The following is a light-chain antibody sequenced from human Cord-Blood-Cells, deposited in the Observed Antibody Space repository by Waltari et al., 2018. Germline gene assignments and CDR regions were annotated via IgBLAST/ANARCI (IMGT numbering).Light chain of an antibody. CDR1: QSVSSN. Sequence: IVFTPSPATLTVSPGERATLSCRASQSVSSNLAWYQQKPGQAPRLLIYGASTRDSGIPARFSGSGSGTEFTLTISSLQSEDFAVYYCQQYNNLPRTFGQGTKVEIK. V-gene: IGKV3-15*01. CDR3: QQYNNLPRT. CDR2: GAS. J-gene: IGKJ1*01.